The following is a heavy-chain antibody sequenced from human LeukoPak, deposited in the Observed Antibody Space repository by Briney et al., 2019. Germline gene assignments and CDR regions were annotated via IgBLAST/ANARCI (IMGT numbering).Heavy chain of an antibody. Sequence: PGGSLRLSCAASGFTFSSYSMNWVRQAPGKGLEWVSSISSSSSYIYYADSVKGRFTISRDNAKNSLYLQMNSLRAEDTAVYYCARGVGYRSPLYYFDYWGQGTLVTVSS. CDR1: GFTFSSYS. V-gene: IGHV3-21*01. CDR3: ARGVGYRSPLYYFDY. D-gene: IGHD2-8*02. CDR2: ISSSSSYI. J-gene: IGHJ4*02.